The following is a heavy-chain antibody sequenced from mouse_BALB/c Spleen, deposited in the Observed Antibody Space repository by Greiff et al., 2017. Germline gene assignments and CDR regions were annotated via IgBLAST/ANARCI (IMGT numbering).Heavy chain of an antibody. V-gene: IGHV1-69*02. D-gene: IGHD1-1*01. Sequence: QVQLQQPGAELVKPGASVKLSCKASGYTFTSYWMHWVKQRPGQGLEWIGEIDPSDSYTNYNQKFKGKATLTVDKSSSTAYMQLSSLTSEDSAVYYCARIYYYGSSYGGAMDYWGQGTSVTVSS. CDR3: ARIYYYGSSYGGAMDY. J-gene: IGHJ4*01. CDR1: GYTFTSYW. CDR2: IDPSDSYT.